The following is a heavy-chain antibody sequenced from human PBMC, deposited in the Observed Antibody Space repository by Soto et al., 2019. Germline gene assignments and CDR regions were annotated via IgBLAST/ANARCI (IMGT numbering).Heavy chain of an antibody. CDR2: INHSGST. V-gene: IGHV4-34*01. Sequence: SETLSLTCAVYGGSFSGYYWSWIRQPPGKGLEWIGEINHSGSTNYNPSLKSRVTISVDTSKNQFSLKLSSVTAADTAVYYCARGRGSSGWGLYYYYGMDVWGQGTTVTVSS. D-gene: IGHD6-19*01. J-gene: IGHJ6*02. CDR1: GGSFSGYY. CDR3: ARGRGSSGWGLYYYYGMDV.